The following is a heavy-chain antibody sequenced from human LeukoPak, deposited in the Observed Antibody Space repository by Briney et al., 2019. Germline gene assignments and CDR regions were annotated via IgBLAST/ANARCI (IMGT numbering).Heavy chain of an antibody. CDR1: GGSISSYY. J-gene: IGHJ4*02. CDR2: IYYSGST. Sequence: PSETLSLTCTVSGGSISSYYWSWIRQPPGKGLEWIGYIYYSGSTNYNPSLKSRVTISVDTSKNQFSLKLSSVTAADTAVYYCARHDRGDYGDSDYFDYWGQGTLVTVSS. D-gene: IGHD4-17*01. CDR3: ARHDRGDYGDSDYFDY. V-gene: IGHV4-59*08.